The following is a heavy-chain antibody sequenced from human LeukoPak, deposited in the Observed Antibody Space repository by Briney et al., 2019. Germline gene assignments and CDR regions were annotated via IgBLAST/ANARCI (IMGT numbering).Heavy chain of an antibody. CDR1: GFTFSNYA. J-gene: IGHJ4*02. CDR3: VREGYYDSSGYLGVFDY. D-gene: IGHD3-22*01. CDR2: ISDTGSTK. Sequence: PGGSLRLSCAASGFTFSNYAMNWVRQAPGKGLEWVSYISDTGSTKSYADSVKGRFTISRDNAKNSVYLQMKSLRAEDTAVYYCVREGYYDSSGYLGVFDYWGQGTLVTVSS. V-gene: IGHV3-48*03.